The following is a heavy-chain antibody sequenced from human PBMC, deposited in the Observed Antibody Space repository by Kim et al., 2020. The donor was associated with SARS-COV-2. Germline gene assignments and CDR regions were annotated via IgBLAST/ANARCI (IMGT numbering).Heavy chain of an antibody. CDR3: ASNRYYHSSGCSPVGY. Sequence: SEKGRFTITRDKSKNTLYMQMTSLRAEDTAVYYCASNRYYHSSGCSPVGYWGQGTLVTVSS. J-gene: IGHJ4*02. V-gene: IGHV3-23*01. D-gene: IGHD3-22*01.